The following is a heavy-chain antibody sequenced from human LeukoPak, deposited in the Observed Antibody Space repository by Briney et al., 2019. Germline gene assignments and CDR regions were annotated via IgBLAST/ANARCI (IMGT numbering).Heavy chain of an antibody. J-gene: IGHJ4*02. D-gene: IGHD3-3*01. V-gene: IGHV3-53*01. Sequence: PGGSLRLSCAAFGFTVSSSYMSWVRQAPGKGLEWVSVIYSGGSTYYADSVKGRFTISRDNAKNSLYLQMNSLRDEDTAVYYCARELRFPQRAYYFDYWGQGILVTVSS. CDR2: IYSGGST. CDR1: GFTVSSSY. CDR3: ARELRFPQRAYYFDY.